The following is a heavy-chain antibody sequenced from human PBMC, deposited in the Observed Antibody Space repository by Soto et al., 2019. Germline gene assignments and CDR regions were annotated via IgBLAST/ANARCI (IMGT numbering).Heavy chain of an antibody. Sequence: PGGSLRLSCAASGFTFRSYPMHWVRQAPGKGLEWVAIVSYDGITKYADSVKGRFTISRDNSNNTLFLQMNSLRTEDTAVYYCTKEGLFWSGSFDSWGPGTLVTVSS. CDR3: TKEGLFWSGSFDS. J-gene: IGHJ4*02. CDR2: VSYDGITK. D-gene: IGHD3-3*01. V-gene: IGHV3-30-3*02. CDR1: GFTFRSYP.